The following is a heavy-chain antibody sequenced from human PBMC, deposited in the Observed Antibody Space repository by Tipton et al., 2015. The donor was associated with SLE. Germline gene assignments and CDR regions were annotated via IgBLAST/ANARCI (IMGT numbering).Heavy chain of an antibody. Sequence: LRLSCTVYGGSFSDYYWSWIRQPPGKGLEWIGEINHSGSTKYKPSLKSRVTISVDTSKKQFSLKLSSVTAADTAVYYCARGTVGWFDPWGQGTLVTVSS. CDR3: ARGTVGWFDP. CDR1: GGSFSDYY. V-gene: IGHV4-34*01. D-gene: IGHD3-10*01. CDR2: INHSGST. J-gene: IGHJ5*02.